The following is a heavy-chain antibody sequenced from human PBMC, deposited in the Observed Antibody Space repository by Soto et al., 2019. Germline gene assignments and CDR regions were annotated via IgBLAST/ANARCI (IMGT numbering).Heavy chain of an antibody. CDR3: ARVWGGAFDI. V-gene: IGHV4-4*02. D-gene: IGHD3-10*01. CDR2: IHHSGST. Sequence: PSETLSLTCAVSGGSISNSYWWSWVRQPPGKGLEWIGEIHHSGSTNYNPSLKRRVTISVDTSKNQFSLKLSSVTAADTAVYYCARVWGGAFDIWGQGTMVT. J-gene: IGHJ3*02. CDR1: GGSISNSYW.